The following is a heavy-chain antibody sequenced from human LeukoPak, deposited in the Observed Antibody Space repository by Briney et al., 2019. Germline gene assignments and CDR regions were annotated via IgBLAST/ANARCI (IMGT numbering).Heavy chain of an antibody. D-gene: IGHD3-10*01. V-gene: IGHV3-11*01. CDR1: GFTFSDYY. J-gene: IGHJ3*02. CDR3: ARIISYGTSDAFDI. CDR2: ISSSGSTI. Sequence: PGGSLRLSCAASGFTFSDYYMSWIRQAPGKGLEWVSYISSSGSTIYYADSVKGRFTISRDNAKNSLYLQMNSLRAEDTAVYYCARIISYGTSDAFDIWGQGTMVTVSS.